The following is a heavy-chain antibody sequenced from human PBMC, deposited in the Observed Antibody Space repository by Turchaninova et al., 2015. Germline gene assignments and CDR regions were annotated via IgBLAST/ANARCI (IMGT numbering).Heavy chain of an antibody. V-gene: IGHV1-3*01. CDR3: ARNGGGLDH. CDR2: IKSANGNT. CDR1: GYPFPDYE. J-gene: IGHJ4*02. Sequence: QVQLVQSGAEVKKPGASVKVSCKASGYPFPDYELYWVRKAPGKRLEYVGWIKSANGNTKHSQKFQGRLTFTRDTSASTAYMEVSSLRSEDTAVYYCARNGGGLDHWGQGTLVTVSS. D-gene: IGHD2-8*01.